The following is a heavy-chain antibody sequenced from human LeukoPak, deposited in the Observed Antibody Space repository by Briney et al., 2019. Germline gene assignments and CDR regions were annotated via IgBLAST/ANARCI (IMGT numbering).Heavy chain of an antibody. Sequence: GGSLRLSCAASGFTFSSYTMNWVRQAPGKGLDWVSSITSSSNFIYYADSVKGRFTISRDNAKNSLYLQMNSLRVEDTAVYYCARVYYDSSGYYYGYFDYWGQGTLATVSS. D-gene: IGHD3-22*01. CDR1: GFTFSSYT. CDR3: ARVYYDSSGYYYGYFDY. J-gene: IGHJ4*02. V-gene: IGHV3-21*01. CDR2: ITSSSNFI.